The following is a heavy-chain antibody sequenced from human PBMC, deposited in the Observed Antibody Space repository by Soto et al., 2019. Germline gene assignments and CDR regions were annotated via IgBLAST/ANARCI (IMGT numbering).Heavy chain of an antibody. D-gene: IGHD4-17*01. V-gene: IGHV4-39*03. CDR3: ATESGSTYGYFDY. Sequence: NPSETLSLTCSVSGYSVSSSDYYWAWIRQPTGEGLEWIGSMLYSGLTYYNPSLKRRVTLSVDTSKNQFSVRLNSVTASDTSVYFCATESGSTYGYFDYWGQGTQVTVSS. CDR1: GYSVSSSDYY. CDR2: MLYSGLT. J-gene: IGHJ4*02.